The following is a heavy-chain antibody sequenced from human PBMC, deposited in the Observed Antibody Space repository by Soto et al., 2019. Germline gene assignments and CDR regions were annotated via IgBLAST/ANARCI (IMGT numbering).Heavy chain of an antibody. J-gene: IGHJ4*02. CDR2: VCYSGNT. D-gene: IGHD1-26*01. V-gene: IGHV4-39*01. Sequence: TLSLTRNVSGGSISSSTFCWGWIRQPPGEGLEWIGGVCYSGNTRYNPSLASRVTISLDTSKNQFSLKVSSVTAADTAVYYCARSPLLYGSYSIPRTFYYWGQGSLVTVSS. CDR1: GGSISSSTFC. CDR3: ARSPLLYGSYSIPRTFYY.